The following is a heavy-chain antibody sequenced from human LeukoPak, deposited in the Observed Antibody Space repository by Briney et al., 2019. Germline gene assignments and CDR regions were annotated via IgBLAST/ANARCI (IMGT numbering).Heavy chain of an antibody. Sequence: PSETLSLTCSVSGGSTNSNSHHWDWIRQAPGKGLEWIGNIYYSGTTSYNPSLKSRVTISVDTSKNQFSLRLSSVTAADTAVYYCARRGDILTDYAFDYWGQGTLVTVSS. CDR3: ARRGDILTDYAFDY. CDR1: GGSTNSNSHH. D-gene: IGHD3-9*01. V-gene: IGHV4-39*01. J-gene: IGHJ4*02. CDR2: IYYSGTT.